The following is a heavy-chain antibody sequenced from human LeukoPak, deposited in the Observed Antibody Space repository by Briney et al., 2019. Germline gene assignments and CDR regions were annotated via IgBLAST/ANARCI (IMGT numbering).Heavy chain of an antibody. CDR1: GGSFSGYY. CDR3: ARGRTYQATTLYYYYYGMDV. D-gene: IGHD5-24*01. J-gene: IGHJ6*02. CDR2: INHSGST. V-gene: IGHV4-34*01. Sequence: SETLSLTCAVYGGSFSGYYWSWIRQPPGKGLEWIGEINHSGSTNYNPSLKSRVTISVDTSKNQFSLKLSSVTAADTAVYYCARGRTYQATTLYYYYYGMDVWGQGTTVTVSS.